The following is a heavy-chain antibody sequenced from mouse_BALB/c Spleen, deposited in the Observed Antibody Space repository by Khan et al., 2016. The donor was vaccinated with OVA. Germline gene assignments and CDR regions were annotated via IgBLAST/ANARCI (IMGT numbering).Heavy chain of an antibody. CDR1: GYTFTNYI. CDR3: ARDYGSSSWFAY. Sequence: EVQLQESGPELVKPGASVKMSCKASGYTFTNYIIPWVKQKPGQGLEWIGYINPYNDGAKYNDKFKDKATLTSDKSSSTASMELSGLTSEDSAVYYCARDYGSSSWFAYWGQGTLVTVSA. V-gene: IGHV1S136*01. CDR2: INPYNDGA. J-gene: IGHJ3*01. D-gene: IGHD1-1*01.